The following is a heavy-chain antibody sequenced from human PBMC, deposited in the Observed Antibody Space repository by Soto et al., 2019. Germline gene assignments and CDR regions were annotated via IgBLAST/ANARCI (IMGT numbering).Heavy chain of an antibody. CDR2: ISGSGGST. Sequence: GSLRLSCAASGFTFSSYAMSWVRQAPGKGLEWVSAISGSGGSTYYADSVKGRFTISRDNSKNTLYLQMNSLRAEDTAVYYCAKPRSPSYSSGWYAFDIWGQGTMVTVSS. CDR1: GFTFSSYA. CDR3: AKPRSPSYSSGWYAFDI. J-gene: IGHJ3*02. D-gene: IGHD6-19*01. V-gene: IGHV3-23*01.